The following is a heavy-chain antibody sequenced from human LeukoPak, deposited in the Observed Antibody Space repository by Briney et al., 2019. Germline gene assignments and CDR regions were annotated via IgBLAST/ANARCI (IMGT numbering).Heavy chain of an antibody. J-gene: IGHJ4*02. CDR1: GFIFSNYA. CDR2: ISSSGVST. CDR3: ARVRYFDWLGPFDY. V-gene: IGHV3-23*01. Sequence: GGSLRLSCAATGFIFSNYAMSWVRQAPGKGLEWVSTISSSGVSTYYADSVKGRFTISRDNAKKSLYLQMNSLRAEDTAVYYCARVRYFDWLGPFDYWGQGTLVTVSS. D-gene: IGHD3-9*01.